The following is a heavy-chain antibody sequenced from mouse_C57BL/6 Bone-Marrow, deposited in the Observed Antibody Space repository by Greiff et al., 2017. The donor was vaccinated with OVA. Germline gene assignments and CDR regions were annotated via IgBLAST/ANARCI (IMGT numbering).Heavy chain of an antibody. Sequence: VKLQESDAELVKPGASVKISCKVSGYTFTDHTIHWMKQRPEQGLEWIGYIYPRDGSTKYNEKFKGKATLTADKSSSTAYMQLNSLTSEDSAVYFCAREDSNYLYYFDYWGQGTTLTVSS. D-gene: IGHD2-5*01. CDR1: GYTFTDHT. J-gene: IGHJ2*01. V-gene: IGHV1-78*01. CDR3: AREDSNYLYYFDY. CDR2: IYPRDGST.